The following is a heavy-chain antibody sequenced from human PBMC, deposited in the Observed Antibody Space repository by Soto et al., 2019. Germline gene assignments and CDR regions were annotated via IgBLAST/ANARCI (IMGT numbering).Heavy chain of an antibody. CDR3: ARDRDIVAPITSPDYNGMDI. CDR1: AFTFSGYG. V-gene: IGHV3-33*01. J-gene: IGHJ6*04. Sequence: GGSLRLSCAASAFTFSGYGMHWVRQAPGKGLEWVAVIWYDGSQKYYVDSVKGRFTISRDNSKNTLYLQMNSLRVEDTAVYYCARDRDIVAPITSPDYNGMDIWGRGTTVTVSS. D-gene: IGHD5-12*01. CDR2: IWYDGSQK.